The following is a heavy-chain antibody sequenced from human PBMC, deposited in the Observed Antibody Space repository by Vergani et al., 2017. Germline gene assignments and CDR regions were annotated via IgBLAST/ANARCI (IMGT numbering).Heavy chain of an antibody. CDR2: MYHSGST. J-gene: IGHJ6*02. V-gene: IGHV4-61*05. CDR1: GGSITSSSYY. CDR3: AGGPLVRGYYYYGMDV. Sequence: QLHLQESGPGLVKPSETLSLTCTVSGGSITSSSYYWGWIRQPPGKGLEWIGYMYHSGSTNYNPSLKSRVTISVDKSKNQFSLKLSSVTAADTAVYCCAGGPLVRGYYYYGMDVWGQGTTVTVSS. D-gene: IGHD3-10*01.